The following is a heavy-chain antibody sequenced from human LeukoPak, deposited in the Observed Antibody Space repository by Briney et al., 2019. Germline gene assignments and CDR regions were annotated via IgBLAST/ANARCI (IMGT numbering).Heavy chain of an antibody. CDR3: ARDSVGALDY. CDR2: IYTSYTT. Sequence: PGGSLRLSCAASGFTVSSNYMSWVRQAPGKGLEWVSFIYTSYTTYYADSVKGRFTISRDNSKNTLFLQMNSLRAEDTAVYYCARDSVGALDYWGQGTLVTVSS. V-gene: IGHV3-53*01. J-gene: IGHJ4*02. CDR1: GFTVSSNY. D-gene: IGHD1-26*01.